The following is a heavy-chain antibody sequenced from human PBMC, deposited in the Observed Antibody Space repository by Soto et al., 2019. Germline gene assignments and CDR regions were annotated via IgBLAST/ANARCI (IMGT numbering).Heavy chain of an antibody. J-gene: IGHJ4*02. V-gene: IGHV3-48*01. Sequence: EVQLVESGGGLVQPGGSLRLSCAASGFTFSSYSMNWVRQAPGKGLEWVSYISSSSSTIYYADSVKGRFTISRDNAKNSLYLQMNSLRAEDTAVYYCARTKYYFDYWGQGTLVTVSS. CDR2: ISSSSSTI. CDR3: ARTKYYFDY. CDR1: GFTFSSYS.